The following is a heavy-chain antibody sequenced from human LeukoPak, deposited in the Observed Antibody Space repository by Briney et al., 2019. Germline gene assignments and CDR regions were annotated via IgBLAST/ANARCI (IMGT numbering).Heavy chain of an antibody. J-gene: IGHJ4*02. CDR2: ISSSSSYI. Sequence: GGSLRLSCAASGFTFSSYSMNWVRQAPGKGLEWVSSISSSSSYIYYADSVKGRFTISRDNAKNSLYLQMNSLRAEDTAVYYCASLGGYSSGWYVNDCWGQGTLVTVSS. CDR3: ASLGGYSSGWYVNDC. V-gene: IGHV3-21*01. D-gene: IGHD6-19*01. CDR1: GFTFSSYS.